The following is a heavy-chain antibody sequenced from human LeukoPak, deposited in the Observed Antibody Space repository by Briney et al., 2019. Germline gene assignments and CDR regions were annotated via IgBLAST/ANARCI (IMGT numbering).Heavy chain of an antibody. CDR2: MNPNSGNT. CDR1: VYTFTSYD. D-gene: IGHD6-13*01. J-gene: IGHJ5*02. Sequence: ASVKVSCKASVYTFTSYDINWVRQATGRGLEWMGWMNPNSGNTGYAQKFQGRVTIARNTSISTAYMELSSLRSEDTAVYYCAREGLYSSSWYVTNWFDPWGQGTLVTVSS. V-gene: IGHV1-8*03. CDR3: AREGLYSSSWYVTNWFDP.